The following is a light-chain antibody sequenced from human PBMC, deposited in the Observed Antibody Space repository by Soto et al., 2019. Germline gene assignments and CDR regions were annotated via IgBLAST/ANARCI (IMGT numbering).Light chain of an antibody. CDR2: LNSDGSH. V-gene: IGLV4-69*01. CDR1: SGHSSYA. J-gene: IGLJ1*01. CDR3: QTWGTGIQV. Sequence: QLVLTQSPSASASLGASVKLTCTLSSGHSSYAIAWHQQQPEKGPRYLMKLNSDGSHSKGDGIPDRFSCSSSGAERYLTISSLQSEDEADYYCQTWGTGIQVFGTGTKVTVL.